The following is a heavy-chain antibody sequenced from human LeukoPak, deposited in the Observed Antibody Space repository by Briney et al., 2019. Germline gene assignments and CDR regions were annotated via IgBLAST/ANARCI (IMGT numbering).Heavy chain of an antibody. J-gene: IGHJ4*02. V-gene: IGHV1-69*13. CDR1: GGTFSSYA. CDR3: ASAMRWLQFPYFDY. CDR2: IIPIFGTA. D-gene: IGHD5-24*01. Sequence: GASVKVSCKASGGTFSSYAISWVRQAPGQGLEWMGGIIPIFGTANYAQKFQGRVTITADESTSTAYMELSSLRSEDTAVYYCASAMRWLQFPYFDYWGQGTLVTVSS.